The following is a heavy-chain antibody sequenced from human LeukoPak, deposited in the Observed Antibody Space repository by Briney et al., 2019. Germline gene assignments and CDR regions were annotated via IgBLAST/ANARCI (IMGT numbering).Heavy chain of an antibody. CDR3: ARGGYSYGHDY. D-gene: IGHD5-18*01. V-gene: IGHV3-53*01. J-gene: IGHJ4*02. CDR1: GFTVSSNY. CDR2: IYSGGST. Sequence: TGGSLRLSCAASGFTVSSNYMSWVRQAPGKGLEWVSVIYSGGSTYYADPVEGRFTISRDNSKNTLYLQMNSLRAEDTAVYYCARGGYSYGHDYWGQGTLVTVSS.